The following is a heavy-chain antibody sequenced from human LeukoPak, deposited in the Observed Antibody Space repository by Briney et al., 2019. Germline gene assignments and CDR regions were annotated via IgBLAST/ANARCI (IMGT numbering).Heavy chain of an antibody. CDR3: AKLEVATGGY. V-gene: IGHV3-30*02. Sequence: PGGPLRLSCAASGFTFSSYGMHWVRQAPGKGLEWVAFIRYDGSNKYYADSVKGRFTIYRDNSKNTLYLQMNSLRAEDTAVYYCAKLEVATGGYWGQGTLVTVSS. J-gene: IGHJ4*02. CDR2: IRYDGSNK. CDR1: GFTFSSYG. D-gene: IGHD5-12*01.